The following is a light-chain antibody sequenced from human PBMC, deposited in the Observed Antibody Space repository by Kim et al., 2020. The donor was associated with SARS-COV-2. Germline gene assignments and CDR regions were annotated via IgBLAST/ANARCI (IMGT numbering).Light chain of an antibody. CDR1: SGNSNYC. V-gene: IGLV4-60*03. J-gene: IGLJ3*02. CDR3: ETWDSNIQV. Sequence: SSVKPTCTLRSGNSNYCIAWHQQQPGKAPRFLMKVEGSGSYNKGGGVPDRFSGSRSGADRYLIISNLHSEDEADYYCETWDSNIQVFGGGTQLTVL. CDR2: VEGSGSY.